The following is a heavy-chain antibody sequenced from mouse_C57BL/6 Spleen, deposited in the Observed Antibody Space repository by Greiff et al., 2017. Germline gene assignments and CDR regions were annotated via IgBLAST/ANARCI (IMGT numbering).Heavy chain of an antibody. CDR2: ISDGGSYT. Sequence: DVQLVESGGGLVKPGGSLKLSCAASGFTFSSYAMSWVRQTPEKRLEWVATISDGGSYTYYPDNVKGRFTISRDNAKNNLYLQMSHLKSEDTAMYYCARVGSSYPYYFDYWGQGTTLTVSS. D-gene: IGHD1-1*01. V-gene: IGHV5-4*01. J-gene: IGHJ2*01. CDR1: GFTFSSYA. CDR3: ARVGSSYPYYFDY.